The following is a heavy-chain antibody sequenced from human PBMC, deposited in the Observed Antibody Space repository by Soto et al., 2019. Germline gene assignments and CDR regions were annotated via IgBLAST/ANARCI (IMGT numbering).Heavy chain of an antibody. CDR1: GFTFISYW. J-gene: IGHJ4*02. D-gene: IGHD3-22*01. CDR2: INSDGSST. CDR3: AIRASYYDSSGYFDY. Sequence: GGSLRLSCVASGFTFISYWMHWVRQAPGKGLVWVSRINSDGSSTSYADSVKGRFTISRDNAKNTLYLQMNSLRAEDTAVYYCAIRASYYDSSGYFDYWGQGTLVTVS. V-gene: IGHV3-74*01.